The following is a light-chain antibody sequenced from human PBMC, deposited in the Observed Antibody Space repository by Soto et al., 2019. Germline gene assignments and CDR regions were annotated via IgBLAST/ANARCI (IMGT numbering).Light chain of an antibody. CDR2: EVS. Sequence: QSVLTQPPSASGSPGQSVTISCTGTSSDVGGYNYVSWYQQHPGKAPKVMIYEVSKRPSGVPDRFSGSKSGNTASLTVSGLQAEDEAEYYCISYAGSNNVVFGGGTKLTVL. CDR1: SSDVGGYNY. J-gene: IGLJ2*01. V-gene: IGLV2-8*01. CDR3: ISYAGSNNVV.